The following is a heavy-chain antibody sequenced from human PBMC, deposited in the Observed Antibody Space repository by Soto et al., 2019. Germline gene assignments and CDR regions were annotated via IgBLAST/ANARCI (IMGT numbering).Heavy chain of an antibody. CDR3: ARGPNRLYWTDPWDF. Sequence: QVHLVQSGSEVREPGASVKDSCKASGYTFMNFGITWMRQAPGHGLEWMGWTSVYDGSANYAQSLQGRVTMTADTSTTNAYMALRRPTSDDTAVYYCARGPNRLYWTDPWDFWGQGTLVTVSS. CDR1: GYTFMNFG. D-gene: IGHD1-1*01. V-gene: IGHV1-18*01. CDR2: TSVYDGSA. J-gene: IGHJ1*01.